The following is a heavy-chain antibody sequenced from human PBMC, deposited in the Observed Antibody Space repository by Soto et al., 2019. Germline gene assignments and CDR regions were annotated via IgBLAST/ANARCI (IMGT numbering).Heavy chain of an antibody. Sequence: PSETLSLTCTVTGDSINSRSYYWGWIRQSPGKGLEWIGSVYYRGRSHSKSSVKSRVTISVDTSKNQFSLNLNSVTASDTAVYFCVSQRTSVLTQAYFDYWGPGALVTVSS. V-gene: IGHV4-39*01. D-gene: IGHD2-8*01. CDR1: GDSINSRSYY. CDR2: VYYRGRS. CDR3: VSQRTSVLTQAYFDY. J-gene: IGHJ4*02.